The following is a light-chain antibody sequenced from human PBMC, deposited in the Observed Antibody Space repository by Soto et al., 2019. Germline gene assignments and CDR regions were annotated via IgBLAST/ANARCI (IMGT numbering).Light chain of an antibody. V-gene: IGLV6-57*04. J-gene: IGLJ2*01. CDR2: EDN. CDR1: SGSIASNY. Sequence: NFMLTRPHSVSESPGKTVTICCTRSSGSIASNYVQWYQQRPGSAPTTVIYEDNQRPSGVPDRFSGSIDSSSNSASLTISGLKTDDEADYYCQSYDSSNVVFGGGTQLTLL. CDR3: QSYDSSNVV.